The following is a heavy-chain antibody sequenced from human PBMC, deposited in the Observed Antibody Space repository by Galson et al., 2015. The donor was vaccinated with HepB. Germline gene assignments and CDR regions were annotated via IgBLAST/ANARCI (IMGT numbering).Heavy chain of an antibody. V-gene: IGHV3-30*18. CDR1: GFTFSNHG. D-gene: IGHD2-8*01. Sequence: SLRLSCAASGFTFSNHGIHWVRQAPGKGLEWVAVISSGGGTQYLADSVRGRVTLPRDNPKNTVYLQMNSLGAEDAAVYYCAKETMVHAGDWYFDLWGRGTLVTVSS. CDR3: AKETMVHAGDWYFDL. J-gene: IGHJ2*01. CDR2: ISSGGGTQ.